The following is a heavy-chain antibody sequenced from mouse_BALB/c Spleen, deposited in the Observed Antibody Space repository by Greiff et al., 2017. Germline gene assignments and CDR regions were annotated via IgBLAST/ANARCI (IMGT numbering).Heavy chain of an antibody. D-gene: IGHD2-2*01. V-gene: IGHV1-69*02. J-gene: IGHJ3*01. CDR3: TRGRGYDEVWFAY. CDR2: IYPSDSYT. Sequence: VQLQQSGAELVRPGASVKLSCKASGYTFTSYWINWVKQRPGQGLEWIGNIYPSDSYTNYNQKFKDKATLTVDKSSSTAYMQLSSPTSEDSAVYYCTRGRGYDEVWFAYWGQGTLVTVSA. CDR1: GYTFTSYW.